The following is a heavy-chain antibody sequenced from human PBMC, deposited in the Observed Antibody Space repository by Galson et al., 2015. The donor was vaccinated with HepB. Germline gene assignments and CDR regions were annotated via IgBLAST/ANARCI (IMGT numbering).Heavy chain of an antibody. D-gene: IGHD2-2*01. CDR2: IIPILGIA. CDR3: ASRAAMNNAPFDY. CDR1: GGTFSSYT. J-gene: IGHJ4*02. Sequence: SVKVSCKASGGTFSSYTNSWVRQAPGQGPEWMGRIIPILGIANYAQKFQGRVTITADKSTSTAYMELSSLRSEDTAVYYCASRAAMNNAPFDYWGQGTLVTVSS. V-gene: IGHV1-69*02.